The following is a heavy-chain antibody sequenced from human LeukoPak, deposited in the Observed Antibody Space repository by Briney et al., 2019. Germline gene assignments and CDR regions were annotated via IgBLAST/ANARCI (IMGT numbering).Heavy chain of an antibody. CDR3: ANAGGLNWFDP. D-gene: IGHD3-16*01. CDR1: GFTFSSYG. J-gene: IGHJ5*02. Sequence: GRSLRLSCAASGFTFSSYGMHWVRQAPGKGLEWVAVISYDGSNKYYADSVKGRFTISRDNSKNTLYLQMNSLRAEDTAVYYCANAGGLNWFDPWGQGTLVTVSS. CDR2: ISYDGSNK. V-gene: IGHV3-30*18.